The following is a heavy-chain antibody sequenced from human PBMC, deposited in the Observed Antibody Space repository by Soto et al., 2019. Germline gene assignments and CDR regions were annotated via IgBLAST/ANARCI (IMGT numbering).Heavy chain of an antibody. Sequence: VGSLRLSCAASGFTFSSYAMSWVRQAPGKGLEWVSAISGSGGSTYYADSVKGRFTISRDNSKNTLYLQMNSLRAEDTAVYYCAKGLSYYDSSGYYYFDYWGQGTLVTVSS. CDR2: ISGSGGST. CDR3: AKGLSYYDSSGYYYFDY. D-gene: IGHD3-22*01. V-gene: IGHV3-23*01. CDR1: GFTFSSYA. J-gene: IGHJ4*02.